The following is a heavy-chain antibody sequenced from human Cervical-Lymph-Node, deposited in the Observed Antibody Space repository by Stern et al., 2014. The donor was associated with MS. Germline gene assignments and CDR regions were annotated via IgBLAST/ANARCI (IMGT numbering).Heavy chain of an antibody. J-gene: IGHJ3*02. CDR2: ISSYNGNT. D-gene: IGHD2-15*01. Sequence: VQLVESGAEVKKLGASVKGSCKASGYTFTSYGISWVRQAPGQGLEWMGCISSYNGNTNYAQKLQGRVTMTTDTSTSTAYMELRSLISDDTAVYYCARGLLGSENAFDIWGQGTMVTVSS. CDR1: GYTFTSYG. V-gene: IGHV1-18*01. CDR3: ARGLLGSENAFDI.